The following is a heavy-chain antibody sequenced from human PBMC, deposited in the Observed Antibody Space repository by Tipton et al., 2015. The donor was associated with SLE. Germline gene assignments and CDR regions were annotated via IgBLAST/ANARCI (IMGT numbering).Heavy chain of an antibody. J-gene: IGHJ3*02. D-gene: IGHD1-1*01. CDR2: ISYDGSNK. Sequence: SLRLSCAASGFTFSSYAMHWVRQAPGKGLEWVAVISYDGSNKYYADSVKGRFTISRDNSKNTLYLQMNSLRAEDTAVYYCARDPVEDNWASGAFDIWGQGTMVSVSS. CDR3: ARDPVEDNWASGAFDI. CDR1: GFTFSSYA. V-gene: IGHV3-30*04.